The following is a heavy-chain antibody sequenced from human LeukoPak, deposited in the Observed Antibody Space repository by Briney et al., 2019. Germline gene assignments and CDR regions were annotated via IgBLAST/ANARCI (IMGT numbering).Heavy chain of an antibody. J-gene: IGHJ6*02. V-gene: IGHV4-34*01. D-gene: IGHD2-15*01. CDR3: ARGAGYYYYGMDV. Sequence: PSETLSLTCAVYGGSFSAYYWSWIRQPPGKGLGWIGEFNHSGSTNYNPSIKSRVTISVDTSKNQFSLKLSSVTAADTAVYYCARGAGYYYYGMDVWGQGTTVTVSS. CDR1: GGSFSAYY. CDR2: FNHSGST.